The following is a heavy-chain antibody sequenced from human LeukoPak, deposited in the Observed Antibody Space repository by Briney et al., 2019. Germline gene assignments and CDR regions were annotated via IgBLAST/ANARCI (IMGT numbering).Heavy chain of an antibody. CDR1: GYTFTGYY. CDR2: INPNSGGT. J-gene: IGHJ4*02. Sequence: ASVKVSCKASGYTFTGYYMHWVRQAPGQGLEWMGWINPNSGGTNYAQKFQGRVTMTRDTSISTAYMELSRLRSDDTAVYYCARDCGSGSYCWFDYWGQGTLVTVSS. CDR3: ARDCGSGSYCWFDY. V-gene: IGHV1-2*02. D-gene: IGHD3-10*01.